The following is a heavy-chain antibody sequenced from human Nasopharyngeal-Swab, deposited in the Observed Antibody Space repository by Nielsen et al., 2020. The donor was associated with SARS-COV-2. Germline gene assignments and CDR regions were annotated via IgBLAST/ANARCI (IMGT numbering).Heavy chain of an antibody. CDR3: AKGDTAMVTSMQQWLATGGLIDY. D-gene: IGHD5-18*01. V-gene: IGHV3-15*01. CDR2: IKSKTDGGTT. J-gene: IGHJ4*02. Sequence: GESLKISCAASGFTFSNAWMSWVRQAPGKGLEWVGRIKSKTDGGTTDYAAPVKGRFTISRDDSKNTLYLQMNSLKTEDTAVYYCAKGDTAMVTSMQQWLATGGLIDYWGQGTLVTVSS. CDR1: GFTFSNAW.